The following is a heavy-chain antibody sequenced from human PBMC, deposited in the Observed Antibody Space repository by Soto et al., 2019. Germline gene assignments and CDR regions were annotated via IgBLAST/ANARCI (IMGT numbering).Heavy chain of an antibody. J-gene: IGHJ6*02. CDR3: ANPYCSSTSCYYGTYYYYYGMDV. Sequence: GGSLRLSCAASGFTFSSYAMSWVRQAPGKGLEWVSAISGSGGSTYYADSVKGRFTISRDNSKNTLYLQMNSLRAEDTAVYYCANPYCSSTSCYYGTYYYYYGMDVWGQGTTVTVSS. CDR2: ISGSGGST. CDR1: GFTFSSYA. V-gene: IGHV3-23*01. D-gene: IGHD2-2*01.